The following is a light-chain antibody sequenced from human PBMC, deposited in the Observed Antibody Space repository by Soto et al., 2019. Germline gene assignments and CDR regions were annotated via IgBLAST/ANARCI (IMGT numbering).Light chain of an antibody. Sequence: FNPSPFFLSASWGDRVHLNLRARPDIYRHLAWYQQKPGKAPKLLIYAASTLQSGVPSGFGGSGSGTEFTLTITSLQPEDFATYYCQQVKTYPLTFGGGTKVEIK. CDR3: QQVKTYPLT. J-gene: IGKJ4*01. CDR1: PDIYRH. V-gene: IGKV1-9*01. CDR2: AAS.